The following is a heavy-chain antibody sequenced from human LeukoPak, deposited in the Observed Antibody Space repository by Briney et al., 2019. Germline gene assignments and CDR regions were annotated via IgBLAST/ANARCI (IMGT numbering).Heavy chain of an antibody. CDR2: IYSGGST. CDR1: GFTVSSNY. V-gene: IGHV3-66*01. D-gene: IGHD6-13*01. CDR3: ARDRDSSSWSGEMGAFDI. Sequence: GGSLRLSCAASGFTVSSNYMSWVRQAPGKGLEWVSVIYSGGSTYYADSVKGRFTISRDNSKNTLYLQMNSLKAKDTAVYYCARDRDSSSWSGEMGAFDIWGQGTMVTVSS. J-gene: IGHJ3*02.